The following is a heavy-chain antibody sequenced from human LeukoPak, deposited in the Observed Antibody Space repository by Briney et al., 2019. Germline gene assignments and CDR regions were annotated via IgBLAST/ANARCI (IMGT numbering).Heavy chain of an antibody. V-gene: IGHV1-69*13. D-gene: IGHD6-13*01. CDR3: AGYSSSPFYYYYYGMDV. J-gene: IGHJ6*02. Sequence: ASVKVSCKASGGTLSSYAISWVRQAPGQGLEWMGGIIPIFGTANYAQKFQGRVTITADESTSTAYMELSSLRSEDTAVYYCAGYSSSPFYYYYYGMDVWGQGTTVTVSS. CDR2: IIPIFGTA. CDR1: GGTLSSYA.